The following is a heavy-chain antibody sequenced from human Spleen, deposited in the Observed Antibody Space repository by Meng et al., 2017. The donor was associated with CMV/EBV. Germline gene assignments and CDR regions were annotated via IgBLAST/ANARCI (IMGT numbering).Heavy chain of an antibody. J-gene: IGHJ3*02. CDR1: GGSISSGSYY. Sequence: SETLSLTCTVSGGSISSGSYYWGWVRRPPGKGLEWIGSIYDRGSTFYNPSLKSRITISIDKSQNQFSLELSSVTAADTAIYYCARLYYDVLTGLLLHSFDIWGQGTRVTVSS. CDR2: IYDRGST. D-gene: IGHD3-9*01. CDR3: ARLYYDVLTGLLLHSFDI. V-gene: IGHV4-39*07.